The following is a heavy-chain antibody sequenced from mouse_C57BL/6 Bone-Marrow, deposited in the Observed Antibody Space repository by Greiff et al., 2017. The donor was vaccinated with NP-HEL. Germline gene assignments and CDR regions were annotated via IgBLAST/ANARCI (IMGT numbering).Heavy chain of an antibody. CDR1: GFTFTDYY. V-gene: IGHV7-3*01. CDR2: IRNKANGYTT. CDR3: ARYGTRGNSYWYFDV. Sequence: EVMLVESGGGLVQPGGSLSLSCAASGFTFTDYYMSWVRQPPGKALEWLGFIRNKANGYTTEYSASVKGRFTISRDNSQSILYLQMNALRAEDSATYYCARYGTRGNSYWYFDVWGTGTTVTVSS. D-gene: IGHD2-1*01. J-gene: IGHJ1*03.